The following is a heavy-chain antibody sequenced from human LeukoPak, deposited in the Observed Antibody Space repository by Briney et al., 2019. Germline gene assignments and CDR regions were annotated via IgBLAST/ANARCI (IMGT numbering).Heavy chain of an antibody. J-gene: IGHJ4*02. V-gene: IGHV1-69*13. D-gene: IGHD1-1*01. CDR2: IIPIFGTA. CDR3: ASLGRRSLEPYYFDY. Sequence: ASVKVSCKASGGTFSSYAISWVRQAPGQGLEWMGGIIPIFGTANYAQKFQGRVTITADESTSTAYMELSSLRSEDTAVYHCASLGRRSLEPYYFDYWGQGTLVTVSS. CDR1: GGTFSSYA.